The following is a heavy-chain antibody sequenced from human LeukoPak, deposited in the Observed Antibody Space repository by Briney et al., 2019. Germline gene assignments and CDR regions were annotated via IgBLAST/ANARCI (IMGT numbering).Heavy chain of an antibody. CDR2: IYYSGTT. CDR3: ARERYQLNFDY. V-gene: IGHV4-61*01. Sequence: PSETLSLTCTVSGGSFSSSSYYWSWIRQPPGKGLEWIGYIYYSGTTNYNPSLKSRVTISVDTSKNQFSLRLSSVTAADTAVYYCARERYQLNFDYWGQGTLVTVSS. D-gene: IGHD2-2*01. CDR1: GGSFSSSSYY. J-gene: IGHJ4*02.